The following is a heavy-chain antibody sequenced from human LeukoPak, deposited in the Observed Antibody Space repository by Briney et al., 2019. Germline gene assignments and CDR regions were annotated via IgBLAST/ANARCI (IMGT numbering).Heavy chain of an antibody. D-gene: IGHD6-19*01. J-gene: IGHJ5*02. CDR2: ISSSGSRI. CDR3: ASPAGVNPILGYTNGWYFRT. Sequence: GGSPRLSCAASGFIFSSYEMNWVRQAPGKGLEWVSYISSSGSRIYFADSVKGRFTISRDNAKNSLYLQMNSLRAEDTAVYYCASPAGVNPILGYTNGWYFRTWGQGTLVTVSS. V-gene: IGHV3-48*03. CDR1: GFIFSSYE.